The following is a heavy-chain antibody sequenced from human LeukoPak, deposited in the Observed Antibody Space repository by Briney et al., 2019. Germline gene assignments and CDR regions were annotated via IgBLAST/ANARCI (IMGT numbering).Heavy chain of an antibody. CDR2: INPNSGGT. D-gene: IGHD6-6*01. CDR1: GYTFSGYY. CDR3: ATVDSSSQLYGMDV. Sequence: ASVKVSCKASGYTFSGYYMHWVRQAPGQGLEWMGWINPNSGGTNYAQKFQGRVTMTRDTSISTAYMELSRLRSDDTAVYYCATVDSSSQLYGMDVWGQGTTVTVSS. V-gene: IGHV1-2*02. J-gene: IGHJ6*02.